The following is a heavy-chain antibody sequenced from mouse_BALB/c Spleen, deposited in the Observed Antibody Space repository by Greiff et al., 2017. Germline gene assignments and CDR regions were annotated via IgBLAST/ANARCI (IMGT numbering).Heavy chain of an antibody. CDR3: AREGVYGNYDWYFEV. CDR2: IDPANGNT. D-gene: IGHD2-1*01. CDR1: GFNIKDTY. Sequence: VQLKQSGAELVKPGASVKLSCTASGFNIKDTYMHWVKQRPEQGLEWIGRIDPANGNTKYDPKFQGKATITADTSSNTAYLQLSSLTSEDTAVYYCAREGVYGNYDWYFEVWGAGTTVTVSS. J-gene: IGHJ1*01. V-gene: IGHV14-3*02.